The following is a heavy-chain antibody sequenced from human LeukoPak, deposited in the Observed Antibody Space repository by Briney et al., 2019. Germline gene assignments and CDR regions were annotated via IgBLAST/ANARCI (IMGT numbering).Heavy chain of an antibody. Sequence: AGGSLRLSRVASGFTFSSDFMHSIRQAPGEGLMWVSQISGDETYTNYADSVKGRFTISRDNAKNTLYLQMNSLRAEDTAIYYCVREDNAFNTWGQGTLVTVSS. CDR1: GFTFSSDF. V-gene: IGHV3-74*01. CDR3: VREDNAFNT. CDR2: ISGDETYT. J-gene: IGHJ3*02.